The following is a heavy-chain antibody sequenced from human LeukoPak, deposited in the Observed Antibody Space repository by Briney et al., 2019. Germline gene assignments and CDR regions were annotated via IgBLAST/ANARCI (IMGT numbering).Heavy chain of an antibody. CDR3: ARDEGGSYLIRGFDP. Sequence: PSETLSLTCAVYGGSFSGYYWSWIRQPPGKGLEWIGEINHSGSTNYNPSLKSRVTISVDTSKNQFSLKLSSVTAADTAVYYCARDEGGSYLIRGFDPWGQGTLVTVSS. CDR2: INHSGST. CDR1: GGSFSGYY. V-gene: IGHV4-34*01. J-gene: IGHJ5*02. D-gene: IGHD1-26*01.